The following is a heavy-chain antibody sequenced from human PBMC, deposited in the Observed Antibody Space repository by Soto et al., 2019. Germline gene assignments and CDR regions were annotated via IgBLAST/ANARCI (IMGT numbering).Heavy chain of an antibody. J-gene: IGHJ6*02. V-gene: IGHV3-30*18. Sequence: GGSLRLSCAASGFTFSSYGIHCVRQPPGEGLEWVAVISYDGRNKYYADSVKGRFTISRDNSKNTLYLQMNSLRAEDTAVYYCAKTIFGVVPYLDVWGQGTTVTVSS. CDR1: GFTFSSYG. CDR3: AKTIFGVVPYLDV. CDR2: ISYDGRNK. D-gene: IGHD3-3*01.